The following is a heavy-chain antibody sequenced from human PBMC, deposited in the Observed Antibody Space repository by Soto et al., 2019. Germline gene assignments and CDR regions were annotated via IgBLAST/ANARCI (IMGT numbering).Heavy chain of an antibody. D-gene: IGHD2-2*01. CDR1: GFTFSSYS. CDR3: ARDLHAYAFDI. CDR2: ISSSSSYI. Sequence: GGSLRLSCAASGFTFSSYSMNWVRQAPGKGLEWVSSISSSSSYIYYADSVKGRFTISRDNAKNSLYLQMNSLRAEDTAVYYCARDLHAYAFDIWGQGTMVTVSS. V-gene: IGHV3-21*01. J-gene: IGHJ3*02.